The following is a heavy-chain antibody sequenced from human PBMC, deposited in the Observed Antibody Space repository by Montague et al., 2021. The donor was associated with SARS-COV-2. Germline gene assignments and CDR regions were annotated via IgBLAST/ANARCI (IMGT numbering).Heavy chain of an antibody. J-gene: IGHJ6*02. D-gene: IGHD1-7*01. Sequence: SLRLSCAASGFTVSSNYMSWVRQAPGKGLEWVSVIYSGGSTYYADSVEGRFTISRDNSKNTLYLQMNSLRAEDTAVYYCARDLMELQGMDVWGQGTTVTVSS. CDR1: GFTVSSNY. V-gene: IGHV3-53*01. CDR2: IYSGGST. CDR3: ARDLMELQGMDV.